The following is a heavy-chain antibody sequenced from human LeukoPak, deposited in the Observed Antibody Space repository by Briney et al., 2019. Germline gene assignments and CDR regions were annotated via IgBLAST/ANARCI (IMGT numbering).Heavy chain of an antibody. CDR3: ARDKWIPYCSSTSCYHAFDI. CDR2: IYYSGST. V-gene: IGHV4-59*01. D-gene: IGHD2-2*01. Sequence: SETLSLTCTVSGGSISSYYWSWIRQPPGKGLEWIGYIYYSGSTNYNPSLKSRVTISVDTSKNQFSLKLSSVTAADTAVYYCARDKWIPYCSSTSCYHAFDIWGQGTMVTVSS. CDR1: GGSISSYY. J-gene: IGHJ3*02.